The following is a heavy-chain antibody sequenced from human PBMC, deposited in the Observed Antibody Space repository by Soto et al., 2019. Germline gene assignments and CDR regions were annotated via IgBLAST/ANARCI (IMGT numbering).Heavy chain of an antibody. CDR2: IYYSGIT. V-gene: IGHV4-39*01. CDR3: ARLSRGWYKVDY. J-gene: IGHJ4*02. Sequence: QLQLQESGPGLVKPSETLSLTCTVSGGSISSDNYCWGWIRQPPGKGLEWIGSIYYSGITYYSPSLESRVTISVDTSKNQFSLKMSSVTAPDMAVYYCARLSRGWYKVDYWGQGTLVTVSS. CDR1: GGSISSDNYC. D-gene: IGHD6-19*01.